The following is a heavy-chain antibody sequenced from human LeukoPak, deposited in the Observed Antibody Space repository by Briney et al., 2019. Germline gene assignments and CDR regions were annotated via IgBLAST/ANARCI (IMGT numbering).Heavy chain of an antibody. D-gene: IGHD2-2*02. CDR2: ISAYNGNT. CDR1: GYTFTSYG. V-gene: IGHV1-18*01. CDR3: ARDRGFVVVPAAIAWFDP. J-gene: IGHJ5*02. Sequence: ASVKVSCKASGYTFTSYGISWVRQAPGQGLEWMGWISAYNGNTNYAQKLQGRVTMTTDTSTSTAYMELRSLRSDDTAVYYCARDRGFVVVPAAIAWFDPWGRGTLVTVSS.